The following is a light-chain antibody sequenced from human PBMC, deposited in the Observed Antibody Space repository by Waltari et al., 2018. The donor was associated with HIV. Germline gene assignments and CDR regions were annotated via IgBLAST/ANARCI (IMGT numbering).Light chain of an antibody. CDR3: CSPADNYRWV. J-gene: IGLJ2*01. Sequence: QSALTQPRSMSGSPGQSVTISCTGTSSDVGGYNYVSWYQQHPGKAPKLMIFDVNKPPSGVPCWFSCSKSGNTASLTISGLQAEDEAEYYCCSPADNYRWVFGGGTTLTVL. CDR1: SSDVGGYNY. V-gene: IGLV2-11*01. CDR2: DVN.